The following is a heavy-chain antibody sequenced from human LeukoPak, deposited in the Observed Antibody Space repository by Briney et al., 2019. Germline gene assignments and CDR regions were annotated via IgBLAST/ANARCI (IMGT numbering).Heavy chain of an antibody. CDR2: IYTSGST. J-gene: IGHJ4*02. Sequence: SENLSLTCTVSGGSISSGSYYWSWIRQHAGKGLEWIGRIYTSGSTNYNPSLKSRVTISVDTSKNQFSLKLSSVTAADTAVYYCAREDGIWGQGTLVTVSS. CDR1: GGSISSGSYY. CDR3: AREDGI. V-gene: IGHV4-61*02.